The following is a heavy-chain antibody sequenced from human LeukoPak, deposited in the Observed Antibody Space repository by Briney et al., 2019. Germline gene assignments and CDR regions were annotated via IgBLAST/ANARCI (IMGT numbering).Heavy chain of an antibody. CDR1: GFTFSSFA. D-gene: IGHD6-13*01. CDR2: ISGSGGYT. J-gene: IGHJ4*02. V-gene: IGHV3-23*01. CDR3: AKGWSQALDY. Sequence: GGSLRLSCAGSGFTFSSFAMNWVRQAPGKGLEWVSSISGSGGYTYYADSVKGRFTISRDNSKNTVSLQMNSLRAEDTAVYFCAKGWSQALDYWGLGVLVTVSS.